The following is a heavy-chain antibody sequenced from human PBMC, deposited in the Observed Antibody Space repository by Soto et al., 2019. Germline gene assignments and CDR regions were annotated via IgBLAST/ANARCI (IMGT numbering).Heavy chain of an antibody. J-gene: IGHJ4*02. CDR1: GFAISSNY. Sequence: EVQLVESGGGLVQPGGSLRLSCAASGFAISSNYMNWVRQAPGKGLEWVSIIYGGGSTYYADSVKGRFTISRDTSKNTLYLHMNSLRAEDTAVYYCASSESKPRFDSWGQGTLVTVSS. CDR2: IYGGGST. V-gene: IGHV3-66*01. D-gene: IGHD1-26*01. CDR3: ASSESKPRFDS.